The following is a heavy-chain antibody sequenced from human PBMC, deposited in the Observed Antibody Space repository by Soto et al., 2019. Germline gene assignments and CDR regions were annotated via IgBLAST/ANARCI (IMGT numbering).Heavy chain of an antibody. CDR2: IGTAGDT. Sequence: GGSLRLSCAASGFTFSSYDMHWVRQATGKGLEWVSAIGTAGDTYYPGYVKGRFTIARENAKNSLYLQRISLSAGDTAVYYCAGGHQRRAARPGDAFDIWGQGTMVTVSS. CDR3: AGGHQRRAARPGDAFDI. CDR1: GFTFSSYD. V-gene: IGHV3-13*01. D-gene: IGHD6-6*01. J-gene: IGHJ3*02.